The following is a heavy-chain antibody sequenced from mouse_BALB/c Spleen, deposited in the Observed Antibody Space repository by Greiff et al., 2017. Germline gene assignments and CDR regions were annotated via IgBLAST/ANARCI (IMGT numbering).Heavy chain of an antibody. Sequence: EVKLMESGGGLVKPGGSLKLSCAASGFTFSSYTMSWVRQTPEKRLEWVATISSGGSYTYYPDSVKGRFTISRDNAKNTLYLQMSSLKSEDTAMYYCTRDLTGTDYYAMDYWGQGTSVTVSS. CDR2: ISSGGSYT. CDR1: GFTFSSYT. V-gene: IGHV5-6-4*01. CDR3: TRDLTGTDYYAMDY. D-gene: IGHD4-1*01. J-gene: IGHJ4*01.